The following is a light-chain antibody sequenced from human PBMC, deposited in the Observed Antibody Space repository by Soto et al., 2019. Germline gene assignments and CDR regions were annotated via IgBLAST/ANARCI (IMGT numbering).Light chain of an antibody. CDR1: QSVHRC. J-gene: IGKJ4*01. CDR3: QQYITSPLT. CDR2: GAS. V-gene: IGKV1-5*03. Sequence: TPLTQAPSTLVAAVGDRVTIPCRASQSVHRCLAWYQQKPGKAPKLLIYGASSLESGVPSRFGGSGSGTDFTLTISRLQPEDFAAYYCQQYITSPLTFGRGTKVEI.